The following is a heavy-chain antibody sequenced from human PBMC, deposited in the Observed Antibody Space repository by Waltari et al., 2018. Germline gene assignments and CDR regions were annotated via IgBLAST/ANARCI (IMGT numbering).Heavy chain of an antibody. V-gene: IGHV3-20*01. J-gene: IGHJ4*02. CDR2: IDWNGGST. D-gene: IGHD6-19*01. CDR3: ARGYSSGWYWACDY. Sequence: EVQLVESGGGVVRPGGSLRLSCAASRFTFDDYGMSWFRQAPGKGLEWVSGIDWNGGSTAYEDSVKGRFTISRDNAKNSLYLQMNSLRAEDTALYDCARGYSSGWYWACDYWGQGTLVTVSS. CDR1: RFTFDDYG.